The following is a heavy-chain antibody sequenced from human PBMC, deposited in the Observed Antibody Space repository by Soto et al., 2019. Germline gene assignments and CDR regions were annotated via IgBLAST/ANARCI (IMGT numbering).Heavy chain of an antibody. CDR2: ISGSGVST. V-gene: IGHV3-23*01. D-gene: IGHD2-15*01. CDR3: AKVVPRAVVRGSWGDYYYGMDA. CDR1: GFPCSSYS. Sequence: PVLSCASSGFPCSSYSMSWVRPAPGKGLEWVSAISGSGVSTYYADSVKGRFNISRDNSKNTLYLQMNSLRAEDTAVYYCAKVVPRAVVRGSWGDYYYGMDAWGQGTTVTFSS. J-gene: IGHJ6*02.